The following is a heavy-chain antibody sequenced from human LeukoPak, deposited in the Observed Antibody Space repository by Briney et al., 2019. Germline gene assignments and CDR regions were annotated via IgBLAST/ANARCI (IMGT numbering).Heavy chain of an antibody. D-gene: IGHD2-8*01. J-gene: IGHJ4*02. CDR3: ARGYCTNGVCYDY. V-gene: IGHV3-53*01. Sequence: PGGSLRLSCAASGFTVSSNYMSWVRQAPGKGLEWVSVIYSGGSTYYADSVKGRFTISRDNSKNTLYLQMNSLRAEDTAEYYCARGYCTNGVCYDYWGQGTLVTVSS. CDR1: GFTVSSNY. CDR2: IYSGGST.